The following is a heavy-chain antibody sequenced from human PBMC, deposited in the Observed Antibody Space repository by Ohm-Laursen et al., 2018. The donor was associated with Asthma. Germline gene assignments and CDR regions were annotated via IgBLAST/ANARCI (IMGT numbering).Heavy chain of an antibody. Sequence: ASVKVSCKASGYTFTSYGISWVRQAPGQGLEWMGWISAYSGDTKYVDKIQDRVTMTTDTSTSTAYMELRSLRSDDTAVYFCARDQFSIGWHTLFDHWGQGTLVTVSS. V-gene: IGHV1-18*04. CDR3: ARDQFSIGWHTLFDH. CDR2: ISAYSGDT. D-gene: IGHD3-22*01. J-gene: IGHJ5*02. CDR1: GYTFTSYG.